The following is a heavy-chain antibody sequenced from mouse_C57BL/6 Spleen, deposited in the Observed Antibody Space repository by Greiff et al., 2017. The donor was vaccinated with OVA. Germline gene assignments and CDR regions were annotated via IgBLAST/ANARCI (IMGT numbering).Heavy chain of an antibody. D-gene: IGHD2-3*01. J-gene: IGHJ4*01. V-gene: IGHV5-6*01. CDR2: ISSGGSYT. CDR3: ASGLLPLMDY. CDR1: GFTFSSYG. Sequence: EVKLMESGGDLVKPGGSLKLSCAASGFTFSSYGMSWVRQTPDKRLEWVATISSGGSYTYYPDSVKGRFTISRDNAKNTLYLQMSSLKSEDTAMYYCASGLLPLMDYWGQGTSVTVSS.